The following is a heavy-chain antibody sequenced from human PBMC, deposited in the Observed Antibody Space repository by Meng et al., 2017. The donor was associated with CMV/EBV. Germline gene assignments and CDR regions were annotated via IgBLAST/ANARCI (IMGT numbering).Heavy chain of an antibody. CDR1: TFTSEG. J-gene: IGHJ4*02. CDR2: ISAYNGNT. Sequence: TFTSEGSSWVRQAPGQGLEWMGWISAYNGNTNYAQKLQGRVTMTTDTSTSTAYMELRSLRSDDTAVYYCARSITISLRSSRGPYYFDYWGQGTLVTVSS. CDR3: ARSITISLRSSRGPYYFDY. V-gene: IGHV1-18*01. D-gene: IGHD3-3*01.